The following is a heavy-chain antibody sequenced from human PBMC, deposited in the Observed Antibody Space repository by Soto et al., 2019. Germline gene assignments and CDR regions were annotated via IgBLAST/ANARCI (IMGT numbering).Heavy chain of an antibody. CDR1: VGSGSNISDY. Sequence: SATLSLTCTVSVGSGSNISDYWIWVRQPPGKGLEWIGYIYYSGSADYNPSLGSRVTISLDTSKNQFSLKLSSVTTADTAVYYCARGVGFGYYYHMDLWGQGTTVTVSS. CDR3: ARGVGFGYYYHMDL. J-gene: IGHJ6*02. CDR2: IYYSGSA. V-gene: IGHV4-61*01. D-gene: IGHD3-10*01.